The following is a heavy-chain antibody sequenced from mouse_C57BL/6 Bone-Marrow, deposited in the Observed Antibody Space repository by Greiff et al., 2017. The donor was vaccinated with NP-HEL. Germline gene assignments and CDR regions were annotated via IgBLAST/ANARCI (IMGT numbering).Heavy chain of an antibody. CDR2: IDPSDSYT. CDR1: GYTFTSYW. V-gene: IGHV1-50*01. CDR3: ASPLGY. J-gene: IGHJ2*01. Sequence: QVQLKQPGAELVKPGASVKLSCKASGYTFTSYWMQWVKQRPGQGLEWIGEIDPSDSYTNYNQKFKGKATLTVDTSSSTAYMQLSSLTSEDSAVYYCASPLGYWGQGTTLTVSS.